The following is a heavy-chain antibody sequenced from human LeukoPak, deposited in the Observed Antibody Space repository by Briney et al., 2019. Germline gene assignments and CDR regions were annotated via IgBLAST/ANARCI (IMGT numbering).Heavy chain of an antibody. CDR2: ISSSSSSYI. J-gene: IGHJ4*02. CDR3: ARVPSSSWGGPFDY. D-gene: IGHD6-13*01. Sequence: PGGSLRLSCAASGFTFSSYSMNWVRLAPGKGLEWVSSISSSSSSYIYYADSVKGRFTISRDNAKNSLYLQMNSLRAEDTALYYCARVPSSSWGGPFDYWGQGTLVTVSS. CDR1: GFTFSSYS. V-gene: IGHV3-21*04.